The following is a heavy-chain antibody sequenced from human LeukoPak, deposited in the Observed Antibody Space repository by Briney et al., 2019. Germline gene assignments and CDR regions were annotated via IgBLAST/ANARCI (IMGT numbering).Heavy chain of an antibody. J-gene: IGHJ4*02. D-gene: IGHD2-15*01. CDR3: AKIPIVVVVAAHFDY. CDR2: ISPSGGHI. Sequence: GGSLRLSCAASGFSYSNYAMTWVRQTPGKGLEWVSSISPSGGHIYYADSVKGRFTLSRDNSNNALFLQMNSLRGDDTAVYYCAKIPIVVVVAAHFDYWGQGTLVTVSS. CDR1: GFSYSNYA. V-gene: IGHV3-23*01.